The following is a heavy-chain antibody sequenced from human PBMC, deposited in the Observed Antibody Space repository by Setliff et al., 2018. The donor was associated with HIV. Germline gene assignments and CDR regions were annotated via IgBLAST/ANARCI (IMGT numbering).Heavy chain of an antibody. CDR1: GITVSGIY. CDR2: INGGTTT. CDR3: ARDCRVGWVFTYGMDV. J-gene: IGHJ6*02. V-gene: IGHV3-53*05. Sequence: GGSLRLSCVASGITVSGIYMTWVRQAPGKGLEWVSVINGGTTTYYAGSVKGRFTISRDNSKNTLFLQMNSLRPEDTAVYYCARDCRVGWVFTYGMDVWGQGTLVTVSS. D-gene: IGHD6-13*01.